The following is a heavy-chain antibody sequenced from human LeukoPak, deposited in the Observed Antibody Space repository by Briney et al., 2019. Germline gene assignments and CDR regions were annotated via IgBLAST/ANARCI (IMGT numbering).Heavy chain of an antibody. CDR3: ARALPATYYYYCYMDV. D-gene: IGHD5-12*01. J-gene: IGHJ6*03. CDR2: MNPNSGNT. Sequence: ASVKVSCKASGYTFTSYDINWVRQATGQGLEWMGWMNPNSGNTGYAQKFQGRVTITRNTSISTAYMELSSLRSEDTAVYYCARALPATYYYYCYMDVWGKGTTVTVSS. CDR1: GYTFTSYD. V-gene: IGHV1-8*03.